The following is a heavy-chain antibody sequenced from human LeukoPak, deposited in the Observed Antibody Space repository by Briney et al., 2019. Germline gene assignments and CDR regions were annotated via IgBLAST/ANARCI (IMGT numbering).Heavy chain of an antibody. D-gene: IGHD4-23*01. CDR2: IYYSGST. Sequence: PSETLSLTCTVSGVSISSYYWSWIRQPPGKGLEWIGYIYYSGSTNYNPSLKSRVTISVDTSKNQFSLKLSSVTAADTAVYYCARDGGADAFDIWGQGTMVTVSS. J-gene: IGHJ3*02. V-gene: IGHV4-59*01. CDR3: ARDGGADAFDI. CDR1: GVSISSYY.